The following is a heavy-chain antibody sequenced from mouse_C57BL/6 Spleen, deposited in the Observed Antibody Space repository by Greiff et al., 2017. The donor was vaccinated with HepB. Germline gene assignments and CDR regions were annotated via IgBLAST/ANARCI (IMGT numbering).Heavy chain of an antibody. Sequence: QVQLQQSGAELVKPGASVKISCKASGYAFSSYWMNWVKQRPGKGLEWIGQIYPGDGDTNYNGKFKGKATLTADKSSSTAYMQLSSLTSEDSAVYFCARRGYDYPFDYWGQGTTLTVSS. CDR1: GYAFSSYW. J-gene: IGHJ2*01. V-gene: IGHV1-80*01. CDR3: ARRGYDYPFDY. D-gene: IGHD2-4*01. CDR2: IYPGDGDT.